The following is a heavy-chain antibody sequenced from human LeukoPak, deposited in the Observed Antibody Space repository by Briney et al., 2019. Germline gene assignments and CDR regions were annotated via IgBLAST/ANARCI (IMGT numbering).Heavy chain of an antibody. CDR1: GFTFSTYS. J-gene: IGHJ4*02. D-gene: IGHD6-6*01. Sequence: GGSLRLSCAASGFTFSTYSMNWVRQAPGKGLEWVSYISAGSSTTYYADSVKGRFTISRDNAKNSLYLQMNSLRAEDTAVYYCARSYSSSRGTFDYWGQGTLVTVSS. V-gene: IGHV3-48*04. CDR2: ISAGSSTT. CDR3: ARSYSSSRGTFDY.